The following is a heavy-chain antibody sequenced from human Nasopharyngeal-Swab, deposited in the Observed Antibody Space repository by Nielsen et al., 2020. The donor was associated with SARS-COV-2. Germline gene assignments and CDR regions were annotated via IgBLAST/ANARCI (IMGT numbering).Heavy chain of an antibody. J-gene: IGHJ6*02. V-gene: IGHV3-7*03. CDR2: IKQDGSEK. CDR3: ARRQYGDYYYYYGMDV. CDR1: GFTFSSYW. Sequence: GESLKISCAASGFTFSSYWMSWVRQAPGKGLEWVANIKQDGSEKYYVDSVKGRFTISRDNAKNSLYLQMTSLRAEDTAVYYCARRQYGDYYYYYGMDVWGQGTTVTVSS. D-gene: IGHD4-17*01.